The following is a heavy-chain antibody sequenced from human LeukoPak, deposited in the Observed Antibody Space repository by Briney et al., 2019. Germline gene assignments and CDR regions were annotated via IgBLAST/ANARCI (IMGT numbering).Heavy chain of an antibody. CDR1: GGSISSYY. CDR3: ARHGDGYNFGPPKYYFDY. Sequence: SETLSLTCTVSGGSISSYYWSWIRQPPGKGLEWIGYIYYSGSTNYNPSLKSRVTISVDTSKNQFSLKLSSVTAADTAVYYCARHGDGYNFGPPKYYFDYWGQGTLVTVSS. CDR2: IYYSGST. D-gene: IGHD5-24*01. V-gene: IGHV4-59*08. J-gene: IGHJ4*02.